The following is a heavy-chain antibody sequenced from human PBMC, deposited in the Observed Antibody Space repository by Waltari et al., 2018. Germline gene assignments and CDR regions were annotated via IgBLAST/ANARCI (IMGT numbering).Heavy chain of an antibody. CDR1: GGSISRSSYY. CDR2: IYYSGST. CDR3: ARHIRYCSSTSCYADYNWFDP. Sequence: QLQLQESGPGLVKPSETLSLTCTVSGGSISRSSYYWGWIRHPPGRGQGWIGSIYYSGSTYYNPSLKSRVTISVDTSKNQCSLKLSSVTAADTAVYYCARHIRYCSSTSCYADYNWFDPWGQGTLVTVSS. V-gene: IGHV4-39*01. J-gene: IGHJ5*02. D-gene: IGHD2-2*01.